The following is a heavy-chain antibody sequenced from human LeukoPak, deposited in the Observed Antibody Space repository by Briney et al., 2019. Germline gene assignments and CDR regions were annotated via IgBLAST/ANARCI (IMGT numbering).Heavy chain of an antibody. CDR3: AGGGGLDS. CDR1: GFTFSSYW. Sequence: QSGGSLRLSCAASGFTFSSYWMNWARQAPGKGLEWVASINHNGNVNYYVDSVKGRFTISRDNAKNSLYLQMSNLRAEDTAVYFWAGGGGLDSWAQGPPATASS. J-gene: IGHJ4*03. CDR2: INHNGNVN. V-gene: IGHV3-7*03. D-gene: IGHD2-15*01.